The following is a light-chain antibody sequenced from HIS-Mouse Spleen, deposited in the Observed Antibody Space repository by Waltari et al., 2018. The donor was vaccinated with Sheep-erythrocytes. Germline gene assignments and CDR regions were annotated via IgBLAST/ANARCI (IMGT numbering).Light chain of an antibody. J-gene: IGLJ1*01. V-gene: IGLV1-44*01. CDR2: SNN. CDR1: SSNLGSNT. CDR3: AAWDDSLNGYV. Sequence: QSVLTQPPSASGTPGQRVTISCSGSSSNLGSNTVNWYHQLPGTAPKLLIYSNNQRPSGVPDRFSDSQSGTSASLASSGLQSEDEADYYCAAWDDSLNGYVFGTGTKVTVL.